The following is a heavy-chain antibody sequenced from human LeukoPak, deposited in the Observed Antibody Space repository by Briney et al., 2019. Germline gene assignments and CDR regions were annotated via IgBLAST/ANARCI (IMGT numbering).Heavy chain of an antibody. J-gene: IGHJ4*02. V-gene: IGHV4-39*07. CDR2: IYYSGST. CDR3: ARGGYYGSGRQAFDY. Sequence: SESLSLTCTVSGGSISSSSYYWGWIRQPPGKGLEGIASIYYSGSTYYNPSLKSRVTISVDTSKNQFSLKLSSVTAADTAVYYCARGGYYGSGRQAFDYWGQGTLVTVSS. D-gene: IGHD3-10*01. CDR1: GGSISSSSYY.